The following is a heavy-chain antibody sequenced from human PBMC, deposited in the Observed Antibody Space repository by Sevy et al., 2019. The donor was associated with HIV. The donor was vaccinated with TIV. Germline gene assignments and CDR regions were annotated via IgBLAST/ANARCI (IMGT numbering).Heavy chain of an antibody. D-gene: IGHD6-13*01. V-gene: IGHV3-30-3*01. CDR1: GFTFSSYA. CDR2: ISYDGSNK. Sequence: GGSLRLSCAGSGFTFSSYAMHWVRQAPGKGLEWVAVISYDGSNKYYADSVKGRFTISRDNSKNTLYLQMNSLRAEDTAVYYCARGTYGIAAGGGYFDYWGQGTLVTVSS. J-gene: IGHJ4*02. CDR3: ARGTYGIAAGGGYFDY.